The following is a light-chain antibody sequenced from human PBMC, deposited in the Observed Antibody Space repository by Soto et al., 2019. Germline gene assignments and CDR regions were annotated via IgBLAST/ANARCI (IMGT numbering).Light chain of an antibody. V-gene: IGKV3-20*01. CDR1: QSVSSSY. CDR3: QQYGSHWVT. Sequence: EIVLTQSPGTLSLSPGERGTLSCRASQSVSSSYLAWYQQKPGQAPRLLIYGASSRATGIPDRFSGSGSGTDFTLTISRLEPEDFAVYYCQQYGSHWVTFGPGTKVDIK. J-gene: IGKJ3*01. CDR2: GAS.